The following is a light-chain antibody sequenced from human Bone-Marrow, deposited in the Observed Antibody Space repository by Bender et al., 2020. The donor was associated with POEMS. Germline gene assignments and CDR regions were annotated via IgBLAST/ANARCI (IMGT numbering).Light chain of an antibody. CDR2: SNT. CDR3: VAWDASLNGPV. CDR1: SSNIRRHS. V-gene: IGLV1-44*01. Sequence: QSVLTKPPSASGTPGQTVTISCSGSSSNIRRHSVNWYQQLPGTAPNLLIHSNTQRPSGVPDRFSGSKSGTSASLAISGRQSEDEADYYCVAWDASLNGPVFGGGTKLTVL. J-gene: IGLJ2*01.